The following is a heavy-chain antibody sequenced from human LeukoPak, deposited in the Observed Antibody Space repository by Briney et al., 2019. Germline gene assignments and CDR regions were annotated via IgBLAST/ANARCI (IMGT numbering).Heavy chain of an antibody. D-gene: IGHD3-3*01. CDR3: AKDIGYYDFWSGSTFDY. CDR1: GFTFSSYG. Sequence: GGSLGLSCAASGFTFSSYGMHWVRQAPGKGLEWVAVIWYGGSNKYYADSVKGRFTISRDNSKNTLYLQMNSLRAEDTAVYYCAKDIGYYDFWSGSTFDYWGQGTLVTVSS. V-gene: IGHV3-30*02. CDR2: IWYGGSNK. J-gene: IGHJ4*02.